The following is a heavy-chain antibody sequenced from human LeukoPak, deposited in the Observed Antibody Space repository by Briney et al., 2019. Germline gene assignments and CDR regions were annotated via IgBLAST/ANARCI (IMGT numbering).Heavy chain of an antibody. CDR2: FDPEDGET. D-gene: IGHD3-10*01. V-gene: IGHV1-24*01. CDR1: GYTLTELS. CDR3: VTVYGPMDYSDY. J-gene: IGHJ4*02. Sequence: ASVKVSCKVSGYTLTELSMHWVRQAPGKGLEWMGGFDPEDGETIYAQKFQGRVTMIEDTSTDTAYMELSSLRSEDTAVYYCVTVYGPMDYSDYWGQGTLVTVSS.